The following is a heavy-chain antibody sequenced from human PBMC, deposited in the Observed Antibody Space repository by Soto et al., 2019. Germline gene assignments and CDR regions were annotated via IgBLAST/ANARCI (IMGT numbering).Heavy chain of an antibody. V-gene: IGHV4-59*01. D-gene: IGHD6-13*01. Sequence: PSETRSLTWTVSGGSMRNYCWTWIRQPPGKGLGWIGYIHYSGTTSFFPSYNPSLRSRVTISEDTSKNQFSLKLLSVTTADTAVYFCAAGEASSRNLAPYYLDFWGQGTLVTVSS. CDR1: GGSMRNYC. J-gene: IGHJ4*02. CDR3: AAGEASSRNLAPYYLDF. CDR2: IHYSGTT.